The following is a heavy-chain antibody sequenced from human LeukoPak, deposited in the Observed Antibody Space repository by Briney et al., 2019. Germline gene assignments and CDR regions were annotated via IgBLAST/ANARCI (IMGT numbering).Heavy chain of an antibody. CDR1: RFTFSSYA. D-gene: IGHD6-13*01. Sequence: PGGSLRLSCAASRFTFSSYAMSWVRQAPGKGLEWVSAIGGSGGRTYYADSVKGRFTISRDHSKNTLYLQMNSLRADDTAVYYCAKTRSSSWYDAFDIWGQGTMVTVSS. J-gene: IGHJ3*02. CDR2: IGGSGGRT. V-gene: IGHV3-23*01. CDR3: AKTRSSSWYDAFDI.